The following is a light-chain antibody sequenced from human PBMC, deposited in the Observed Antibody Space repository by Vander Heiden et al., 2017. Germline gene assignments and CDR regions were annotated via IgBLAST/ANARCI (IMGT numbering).Light chain of an antibody. CDR1: QCRADRNSKNY. Sequence: DIVMIQSPLSLPVTPGESASTSCMTSQCRADRNSKNYLDWYLVKPGQSPQLLIYFGSNRACGVPDRFSGSGSGTDFTLKISSVEADDVAIYYCMQAKQIPRTFGQGTKVEIK. CDR2: FGS. J-gene: IGKJ1*01. V-gene: IGKV2-28*01. CDR3: MQAKQIPRT.